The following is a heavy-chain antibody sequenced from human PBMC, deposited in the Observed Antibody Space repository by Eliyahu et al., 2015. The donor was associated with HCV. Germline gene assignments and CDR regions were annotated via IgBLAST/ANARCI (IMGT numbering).Heavy chain of an antibody. J-gene: IGHJ3*02. CDR1: GFTVSSNY. CDR2: IYSGGST. CDR3: ARGSTTVIVVVSHGVGAFDI. D-gene: IGHD3-22*01. Sequence: SLRLSCAASGFTVSSNYMSWVRQAPGKGLEWVSGIYSGGSTYYADSVKGRFTISQDNSKNTLYLQMNSLRAEDTAVYYCARGSTTVIVVVSHGVGAFDIWGQGTMVTVSS. V-gene: IGHV3-66*02.